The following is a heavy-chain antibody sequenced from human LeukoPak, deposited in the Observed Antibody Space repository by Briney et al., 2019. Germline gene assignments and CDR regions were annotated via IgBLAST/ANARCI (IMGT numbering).Heavy chain of an antibody. Sequence: SETLSLTCTVSGGSISSYYWSWIRQPAGKGLEWIGRIYPSGTTKYNPSLTSRVTMSVDKSKNQLSLNLSSVTAADTAVYYCARDNTEIDAFDIWGQGTMVTVSS. J-gene: IGHJ3*02. CDR2: IYPSGTT. V-gene: IGHV4-4*07. D-gene: IGHD2/OR15-2a*01. CDR1: GGSISSYY. CDR3: ARDNTEIDAFDI.